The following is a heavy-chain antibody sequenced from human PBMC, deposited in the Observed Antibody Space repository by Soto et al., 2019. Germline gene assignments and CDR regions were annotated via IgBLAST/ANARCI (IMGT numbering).Heavy chain of an antibody. CDR2: IKVDGSEK. D-gene: IGHD1-26*01. V-gene: IGHV3-7*05. CDR1: GFTFSDYW. Sequence: EVQLVESGGGLVKPGGSLRLSCAASGFTFSDYWMSWVRQAPGKGLEWVANIKVDGSEKNYVDSVKGRFTISRDNAKNSVYLHMDSLRAEDTAVYYCASATVRGQGTLVTVSS. CDR3: ASATV. J-gene: IGHJ1*01.